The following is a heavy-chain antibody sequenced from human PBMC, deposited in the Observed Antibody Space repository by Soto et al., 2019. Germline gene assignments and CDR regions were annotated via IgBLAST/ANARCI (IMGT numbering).Heavy chain of an antibody. V-gene: IGHV4-34*02. CDR1: GGSFSGFY. CDR3: ARGSELWSLGD. J-gene: IGHJ4*02. Sequence: QVQVKQWGAGLLKPSETLSLTCAVYGGSFSGFYWSWIRQPPGKGLEWIGEINHSGITNYSPSLTGRLSMSVDSSKNQFSLRLTSVTAADTAVYYCARGSELWSLGDWGQGTLVTVSS. CDR2: INHSGIT. D-gene: IGHD2-21*01.